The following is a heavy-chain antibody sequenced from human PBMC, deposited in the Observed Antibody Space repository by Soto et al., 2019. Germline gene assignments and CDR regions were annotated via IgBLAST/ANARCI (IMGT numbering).Heavy chain of an antibody. CDR2: INPSGGST. CDR3: ARDHWGAVAGDDAFDI. D-gene: IGHD6-19*01. CDR1: GYTFTSYY. V-gene: IGHV1-46*01. J-gene: IGHJ3*02. Sequence: EASVKVSCKASGYTFTSYYMHWVRQAPGQGLEWMGIINPSGGSTSYAQKFQGRVTMTRDTSTNTVYMELSSLRSEDTAVYYCARDHWGAVAGDDAFDIWGQGTMVTVSS.